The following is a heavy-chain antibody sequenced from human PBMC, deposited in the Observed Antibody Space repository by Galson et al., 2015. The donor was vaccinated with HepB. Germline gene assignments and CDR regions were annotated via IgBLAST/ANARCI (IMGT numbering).Heavy chain of an antibody. CDR3: ARAAEDSSPVAPDLDAFDI. D-gene: IGHD6-6*01. Sequence: CAISGDSVSSNSAAWNWIRQSPSRGLEWLGRTYYRSKWYNDYAVSVKSRITINPDTSKNQFSLQLNSVTPEDTAVYYCARAAEDSSPVAPDLDAFDIWGQGTMVTVSS. CDR2: TYYRSKWYN. V-gene: IGHV6-1*01. CDR1: GDSVSSNSAA. J-gene: IGHJ3*02.